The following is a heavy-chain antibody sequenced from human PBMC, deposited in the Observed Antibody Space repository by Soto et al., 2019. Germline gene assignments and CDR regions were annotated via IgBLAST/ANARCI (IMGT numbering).Heavy chain of an antibody. CDR2: ISWNGGSK. Sequence: GGSLRLSCVASGFSYDDYAMHWVRQVPGKGLEWVAGISWNGGSKGYADSVKGRFVISRDNTKKSVYLQMHSLRSEDTALYYCPKDVGRVYCSNNDYCSSCVFDNWGQGPPATASS. D-gene: IGHD2-21*02. J-gene: IGHJ4*02. CDR1: GFSYDDYA. CDR3: PKDVGRVYCSNNDYCSSCVFDN. V-gene: IGHV3-9*01.